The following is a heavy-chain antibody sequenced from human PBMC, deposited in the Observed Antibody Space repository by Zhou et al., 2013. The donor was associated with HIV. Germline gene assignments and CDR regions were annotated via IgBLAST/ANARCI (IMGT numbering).Heavy chain of an antibody. CDR2: INPSGGST. CDR1: GYTFTSYY. CDR3: ARTASGGYYTDNWFDP. Sequence: QVQLVQSGAEVKKPGASVKVSCKASGYTFTSYYMHWVRQAPGQGLEWMGIINPSGGSTSYAQKFQGRVTMTRDTSTSTVYMELSSLRSEDTAVYYCARTASGGYYTDNWFDPWGQGTLVTVSS. V-gene: IGHV1-46*03. D-gene: IGHD3-10*01. J-gene: IGHJ5*02.